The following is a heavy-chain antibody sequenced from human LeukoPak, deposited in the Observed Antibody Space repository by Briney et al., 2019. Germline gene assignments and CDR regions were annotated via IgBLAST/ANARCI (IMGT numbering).Heavy chain of an antibody. CDR1: GFTFSDYY. CDR2: IYYSGTT. V-gene: IGHV4-38-2*01. J-gene: IGHJ4*02. Sequence: LRLSCAASGFTFSDYYMSWIRQPPGKGLEWIGSIYYSGTTYYNPSLKSRVTQSVDTSNNQFSLKLNSVTAADTAVYCCARLAGIAVFDWGQGTLVTVSS. CDR3: ARLAGIAVFD. D-gene: IGHD6-19*01.